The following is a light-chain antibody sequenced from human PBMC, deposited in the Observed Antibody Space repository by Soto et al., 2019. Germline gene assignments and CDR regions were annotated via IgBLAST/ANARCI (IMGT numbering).Light chain of an antibody. CDR3: QYYDDWPWT. CDR1: QSVDSTY. J-gene: IGKJ1*01. CDR2: GAS. V-gene: IGKV3-20*01. Sequence: EIVLTQSPGTLSLSPGERATLSCRASQSVDSTYLTWYQQKPGQAPRLLIYGASGRATGIPDRFSGSGSGTDFTLTISRLEPEDFAVYFCQYYDDWPWTLGQGTKVDIK.